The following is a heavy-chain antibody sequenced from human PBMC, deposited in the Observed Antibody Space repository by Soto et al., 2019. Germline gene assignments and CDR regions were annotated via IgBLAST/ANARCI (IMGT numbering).Heavy chain of an antibody. CDR3: AKDRGYNWNYGWFDP. Sequence: ASVNVSCKASGYTFTSYGSSWVRQAPGQGLEWMGWISAYNGNTNYAQKLQGRVTMTTDTSTSTAYMELRSLRSDDTAVYYCAKDRGYNWNYGWFDPWGQGTLVNVSS. CDR1: GYTFTSYG. CDR2: ISAYNGNT. J-gene: IGHJ5*02. D-gene: IGHD1-7*01. V-gene: IGHV1-18*01.